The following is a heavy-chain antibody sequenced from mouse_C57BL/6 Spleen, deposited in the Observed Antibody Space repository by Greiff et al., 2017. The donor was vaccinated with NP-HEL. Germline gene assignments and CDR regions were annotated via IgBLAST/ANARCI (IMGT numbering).Heavy chain of an antibody. V-gene: IGHV7-3*01. Sequence: EVKLVESGGGLVQPGGSLSLSCAASGFTFIDYYMSWVRQPPGKALEWLGFIRNKANGYTTEYSASVKGRFTISRDNSQSILYLQMNALRAEDSASYYCARYMGSTMIPYFDYWGQGTTLTVSS. CDR2: IRNKANGYTT. CDR3: ARYMGSTMIPYFDY. CDR1: GFTFIDYY. J-gene: IGHJ2*01. D-gene: IGHD2-4*01.